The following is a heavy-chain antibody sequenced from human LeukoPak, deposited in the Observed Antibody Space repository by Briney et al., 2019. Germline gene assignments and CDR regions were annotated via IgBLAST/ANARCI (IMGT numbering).Heavy chain of an antibody. Sequence: SETLSLTCAVYGGSFSGYYWSWIRQPPGKGLEWIGEINHSGSTNYNPSLKSRVTISVDTSKNQFSLKLSSVTAAGTAVYYCASEARVHYDSSGYYYGWGQGTLVTVSS. CDR2: INHSGST. V-gene: IGHV4-34*01. CDR1: GGSFSGYY. D-gene: IGHD3-22*01. CDR3: ASEARVHYDSSGYYYG. J-gene: IGHJ4*02.